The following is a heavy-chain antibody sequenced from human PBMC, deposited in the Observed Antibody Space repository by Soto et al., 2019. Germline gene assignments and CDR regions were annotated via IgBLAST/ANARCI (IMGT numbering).Heavy chain of an antibody. Sequence: SVKVSCKASGGTFISYAISWVRQAPGQGLEWMGGIIPIFGTANYAQKFQGRVTITADESTSTAYMELSSLRSEDTAVYYCARHAYYYDSSGYYFDYWGQGTLVTVSS. V-gene: IGHV1-69*13. CDR3: ARHAYYYDSSGYYFDY. J-gene: IGHJ4*02. CDR1: GGTFISYA. D-gene: IGHD3-22*01. CDR2: IIPIFGTA.